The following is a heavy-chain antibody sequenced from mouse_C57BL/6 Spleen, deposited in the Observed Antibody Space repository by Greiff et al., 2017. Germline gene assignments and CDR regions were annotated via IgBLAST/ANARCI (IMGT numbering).Heavy chain of an antibody. CDR1: GYTFTSYW. CDR3: ASVYYDSLKDC. CDR2: IHPNSGST. Sequence: VQLQQPGAELVKPGASVKLSCKASGYTFTSYWMHWVKQRPGQGLEWIGMIHPNSGSTNYNEKFKSKATLTVDKSSSTAYMQLSSLTSEDSAVYYCASVYYDSLKDCWGQGTSVTVAS. V-gene: IGHV1-64*01. D-gene: IGHD2-4*01. J-gene: IGHJ4*01.